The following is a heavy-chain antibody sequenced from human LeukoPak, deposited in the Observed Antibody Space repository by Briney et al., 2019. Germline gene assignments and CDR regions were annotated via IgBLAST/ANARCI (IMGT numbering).Heavy chain of an antibody. CDR2: IYYSGST. CDR3: ARHGRYTALNFDY. V-gene: IGHV4-59*08. CDR1: GGSISSYY. Sequence: SETLSLTCTVSGGSISSYYWSWIRQPPGKGLEWIGYIYYSGSTNYNPSLKSRVTISVDTSKNQFSLKLSSVTAADTAVYYCARHGRYTALNFDYWGQGTLVTVSS. D-gene: IGHD2-2*02. J-gene: IGHJ4*02.